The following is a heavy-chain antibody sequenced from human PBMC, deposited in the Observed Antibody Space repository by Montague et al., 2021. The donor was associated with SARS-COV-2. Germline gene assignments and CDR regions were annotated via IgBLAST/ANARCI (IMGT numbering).Heavy chain of an antibody. D-gene: IGHD2-21*02. CDR3: ARELQYNWFDP. CDR1: GGPFGGYY. J-gene: IGHJ5*02. Sequence: SETLSLTCAVYGGPFGGYYWSWLRQPPGTGLEWICYIYYRGTTNYNPSLESRVTMSVYTSKNQFSLNLSSVTAADTAMHYCARELQYNWFDPWGQGTLVTVSS. V-gene: IGHV4-34*11. CDR2: IYYRGTT.